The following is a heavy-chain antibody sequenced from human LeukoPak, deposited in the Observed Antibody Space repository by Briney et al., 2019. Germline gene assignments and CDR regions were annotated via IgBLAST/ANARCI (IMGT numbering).Heavy chain of an antibody. D-gene: IGHD1-26*01. CDR1: GGSISSDY. Sequence: SETLSLTCIVSGGSISSDYWSWIRQPPGKGLEWIGYIYYSGSTNYNPSLKSRATISVDTSKKQFSLKLSSVTAADTAVYYCARRSLVRTVGYYYGMDVWSQGTTVTVSS. CDR3: ARRSLVRTVGYYYGMDV. CDR2: IYYSGST. V-gene: IGHV4-59*08. J-gene: IGHJ6*02.